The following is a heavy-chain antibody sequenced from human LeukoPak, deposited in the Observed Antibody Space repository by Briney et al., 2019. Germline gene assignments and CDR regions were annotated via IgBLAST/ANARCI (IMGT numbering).Heavy chain of an antibody. Sequence: GGSLRLSCTASGFTFGDYAMSWFRQAPGKGLEWVGFIRSKAYGGTTEYAASVKGRFTISRDDSKSIAYLQMNSLRAEDTAVYYCAVARDYYFDYWGQGTLVTVSS. J-gene: IGHJ4*02. CDR1: GFTFGDYA. CDR2: IRSKAYGGTT. CDR3: AVARDYYFDY. D-gene: IGHD2-15*01. V-gene: IGHV3-49*03.